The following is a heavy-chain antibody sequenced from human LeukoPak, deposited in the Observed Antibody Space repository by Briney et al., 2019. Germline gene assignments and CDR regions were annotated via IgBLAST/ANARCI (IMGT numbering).Heavy chain of an antibody. J-gene: IGHJ4*02. CDR3: AKAYSSSSSGYFDY. D-gene: IGHD6-6*01. Sequence: PGGSLRLSCAASGFTFDDYVLRWVRQAPGKGLEWVSLISGDGVFAYYADSVKGRFTVSRDNSRNSLYLHMNSMRTEDIALYYCAKAYSSSSSGYFDYWGQGTLVTVSS. CDR1: GFTFDDYV. CDR2: ISGDGVFA. V-gene: IGHV3-43*02.